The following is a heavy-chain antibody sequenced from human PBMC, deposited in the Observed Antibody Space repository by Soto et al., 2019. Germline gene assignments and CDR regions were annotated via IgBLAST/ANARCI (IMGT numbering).Heavy chain of an antibody. V-gene: IGHV1-69*17. J-gene: IGHJ6*02. D-gene: IGHD5-12*01. CDR3: ARDVAGMDV. CDR1: GGTFSNYG. CDR2: IIPILGIA. Sequence: QVQLVQSGAEVTKPGSSVKVSCKASGGTFSNYGISWVRQAPGQGLEWMGGIIPILGIANYAQKFQGRVTLTSDKVTSTAYMELNSLRSEDTAVYYCARDVAGMDVWGQGTTFTVSS.